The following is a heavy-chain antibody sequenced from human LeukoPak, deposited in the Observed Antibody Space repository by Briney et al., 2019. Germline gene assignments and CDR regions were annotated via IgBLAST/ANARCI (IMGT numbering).Heavy chain of an antibody. CDR2: ISSSISTM. D-gene: IGHD3-10*01. CDR3: VRVSRYYSDSGSYPFFDY. Sequence: GGSLRLSCAASGFTFSSFEMNWVRQAPGKGLEWVSYISSSISTMYYADSVKGRFTISRDNAKNSLYLQLNSLRAEDSAVYYCVRVSRYYSDSGSYPFFDYWGQGTLVTVSS. J-gene: IGHJ4*02. V-gene: IGHV3-48*03. CDR1: GFTFSSFE.